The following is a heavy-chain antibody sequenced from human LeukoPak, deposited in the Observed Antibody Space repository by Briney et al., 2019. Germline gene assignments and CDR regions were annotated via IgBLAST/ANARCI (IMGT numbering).Heavy chain of an antibody. Sequence: PSETLSLTCTVSGGSISSSSYYWGWIRQPPGKGLEWIGSIYYSGSTYYNPSLKSRVTISVDTSKNQFSLKLSSVTAADAAVYYCARGRGGNSGDSWGQGTLVTVSS. CDR2: IYYSGST. V-gene: IGHV4-39*01. J-gene: IGHJ4*02. D-gene: IGHD4-23*01. CDR3: ARGRGGNSGDS. CDR1: GGSISSSSYY.